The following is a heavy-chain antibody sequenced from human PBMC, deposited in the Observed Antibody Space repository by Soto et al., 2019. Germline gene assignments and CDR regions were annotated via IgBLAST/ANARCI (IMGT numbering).Heavy chain of an antibody. CDR1: GYTFTSYY. V-gene: IGHV1-46*03. CDR3: ARLGPSYYDFWSGYQPEYFQH. D-gene: IGHD3-3*01. J-gene: IGHJ1*01. CDR2: INPSGGST. Sequence: QVQLVQSGAEVKKPGASVKVSCKASGYTFTSYYMHWVRQAPGQGLEWMGIINPSGGSTSYAQKFQGRVTMTRDTSTSTVYMELSSLRSEDTAVYYCARLGPSYYDFWSGYQPEYFQHWGQGTLVTVSS.